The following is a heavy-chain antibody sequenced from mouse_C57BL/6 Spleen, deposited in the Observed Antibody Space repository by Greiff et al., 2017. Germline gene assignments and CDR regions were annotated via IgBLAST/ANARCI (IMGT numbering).Heavy chain of an antibody. CDR2: IDPANGNT. Sequence: EVQLQQSVAELVRPGASVKLSCTASGFNIKNSYMHWVKQRPGQGLEWIGRIDPANGNTKYAPKFQGKATITADTSSNTAYLQLRSLTSEDAAIYYCATTVVAKKAMDYWGQGTSVTVSS. V-gene: IGHV14-3*01. CDR3: ATTVVAKKAMDY. J-gene: IGHJ4*01. CDR1: GFNIKNSY. D-gene: IGHD1-1*01.